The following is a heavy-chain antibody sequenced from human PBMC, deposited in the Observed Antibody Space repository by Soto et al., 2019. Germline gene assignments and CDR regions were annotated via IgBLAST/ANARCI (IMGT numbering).Heavy chain of an antibody. CDR3: ASGIVVVVAATPPFDY. V-gene: IGHV1-69*01. D-gene: IGHD2-15*01. CDR1: GGTFSSYA. Sequence: QVQLVQSGAEVKKPGSSVKVSCKASGGTFSSYAISWVRQAPGQGLEWMGGVIPIFGTANYAQKFQGRVTITADESTSTAYMELSSLRSEDTAVYYCASGIVVVVAATPPFDYWGQGTLVTVSS. CDR2: VIPIFGTA. J-gene: IGHJ4*02.